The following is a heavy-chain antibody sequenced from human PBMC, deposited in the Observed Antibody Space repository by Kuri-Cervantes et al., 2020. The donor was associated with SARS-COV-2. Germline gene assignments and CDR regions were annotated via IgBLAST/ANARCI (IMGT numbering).Heavy chain of an antibody. Sequence: GESLRISCAASGFTFDDYGMSWVRQAPGKGLEWVGFIRSKAYGGTTEYAASVKGRFTISRDDSKSIAYLQMNSLKTEDTAVYYCTRYDFWSGYYLDYWGQGTLVTVSS. CDR3: TRYDFWSGYYLDY. V-gene: IGHV3-49*04. CDR1: GFTFDDYG. CDR2: IRSKAYGGTT. J-gene: IGHJ4*02. D-gene: IGHD3-3*01.